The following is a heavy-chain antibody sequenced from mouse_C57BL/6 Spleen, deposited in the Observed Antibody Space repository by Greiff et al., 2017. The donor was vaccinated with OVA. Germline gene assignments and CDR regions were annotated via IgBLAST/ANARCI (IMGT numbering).Heavy chain of an antibody. J-gene: IGHJ2*01. V-gene: IGHV1-81*01. CDR3: ARCGYDGTYYFDY. D-gene: IGHD2-2*01. CDR1: GYTFTSYG. Sequence: QVQLKESGAELVRPGASVKLSCKASGYTFTSYGISWVKQRTGQGLEWIGEIYPRSGNTYYNEKFKGKATLTADKSSSTAYMELRSLTSEDSAVYFCARCGYDGTYYFDYWGQGTTLTVSS. CDR2: IYPRSGNT.